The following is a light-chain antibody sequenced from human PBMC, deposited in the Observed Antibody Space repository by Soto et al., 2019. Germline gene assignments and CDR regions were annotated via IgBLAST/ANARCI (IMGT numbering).Light chain of an antibody. CDR3: SSYXXSSTLYV. V-gene: IGLV2-14*01. J-gene: IGLJ1*01. Sequence: QSVLTQPASVSGSPGQSITXXCTGTSSDVGXYNYVSWYQQHPGKAPKLMIYDVSNRPSGVSNRFSGSKSGNTASLTISGLQAEDEADYYCSSYXXSSTLYVFGTGTKVTVL. CDR2: DVS. CDR1: SSDVGXYNY.